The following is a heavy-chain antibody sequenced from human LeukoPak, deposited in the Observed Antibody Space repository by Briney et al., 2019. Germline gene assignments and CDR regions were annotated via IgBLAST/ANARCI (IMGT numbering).Heavy chain of an antibody. J-gene: IGHJ4*02. CDR3: ARVSRRYYYGSSGSLGY. D-gene: IGHD3-22*01. CDR1: GFTFSSYS. V-gene: IGHV3-48*01. Sequence: SGGSLRLSCAASGFTFSSYSMNWVRQAPGKGLEWVSYISSSSSTIYYADSVKGRFTISRDNAKNSLYLQMNSLRAEDTAVYYCARVSRRYYYGSSGSLGYWGQGTLVTVSS. CDR2: ISSSSSTI.